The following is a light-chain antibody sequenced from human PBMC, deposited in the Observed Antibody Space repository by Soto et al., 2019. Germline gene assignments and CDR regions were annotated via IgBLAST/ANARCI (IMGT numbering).Light chain of an antibody. J-gene: IGKJ1*01. CDR2: GAS. V-gene: IGKV3-15*01. CDR3: QQYIHWT. CDR1: QNIRSD. Sequence: DIVMTQSPATLSVSPGERATLSCRASQNIRSDLAWYRQKPGQAPRLPMYGASIRATGIPARFSGSGSGTDFTLTISGLQSEDLAVYYCQQYIHWTFGQGTKMEIK.